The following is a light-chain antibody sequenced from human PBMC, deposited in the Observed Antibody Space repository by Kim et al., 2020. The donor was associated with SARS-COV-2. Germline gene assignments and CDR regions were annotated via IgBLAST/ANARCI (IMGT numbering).Light chain of an antibody. J-gene: IGLJ6*01. Sequence: SYELTQPPSVSVAPGQTARITCEGNNIGSKGVHWYQQKPGQAPVVVIYYDSDRPSGSPERFSGSNSGNTATLTISRVEAGDEADYYCQVWEKSSDQDV. CDR2: YDS. V-gene: IGLV3-21*01. CDR3: QVWEKSSDQDV. CDR1: NIGSKG.